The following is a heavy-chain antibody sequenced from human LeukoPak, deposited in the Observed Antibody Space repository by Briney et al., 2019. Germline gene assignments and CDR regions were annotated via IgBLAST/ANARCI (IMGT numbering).Heavy chain of an antibody. CDR1: GYTFTSYD. Sequence: ASVKVSCKASGYTFTSYDINWVRQATGQGLEWMGWMNPNSGNTGYAQKFQGRVTITRNTSISTAYMELSSLRSEDTAVYYCARARNDYDFWSGYFPYYYYYYGMDVWGQGTTVTVSS. CDR3: ARARNDYDFWSGYFPYYYYYYGMDV. J-gene: IGHJ6*02. D-gene: IGHD3-3*01. CDR2: MNPNSGNT. V-gene: IGHV1-8*01.